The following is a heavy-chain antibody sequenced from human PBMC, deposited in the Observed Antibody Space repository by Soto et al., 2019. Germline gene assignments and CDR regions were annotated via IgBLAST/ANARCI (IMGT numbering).Heavy chain of an antibody. V-gene: IGHV3-33*01. CDR1: GFTFSSYG. J-gene: IGHJ6*03. D-gene: IGHD2-2*01. CDR3: ARDREYQLLAFYYYYYMDV. CDR2: IWYDGSNK. Sequence: GGSLRLSCAASGFTFSSYGMHWVRQAPGKGLEWVAVIWYDGSNKYYADSVKGRFTISRDNSKNTLYLQMNSLRAEDTAVYYCARDREYQLLAFYYYYYMDVWGKGTTVTVSS.